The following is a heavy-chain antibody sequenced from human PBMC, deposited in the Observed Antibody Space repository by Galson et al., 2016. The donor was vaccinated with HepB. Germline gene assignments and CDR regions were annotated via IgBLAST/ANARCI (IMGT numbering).Heavy chain of an antibody. CDR1: GFTFSSFH. CDR3: VKKDRWSVAGDLDY. CDR2: ISSNGGST. V-gene: IGHV3-64D*06. J-gene: IGHJ4*02. D-gene: IGHD6-19*01. Sequence: SLRLSCAASGFTFSSFHMHWVRQAPGKGLEYISGISSNGGSTYYADSVKGRFTISRDNSKSTLYLQMSSLRVEDTAVYYCVKKDRWSVAGDLDYWSQGTLVTVSS.